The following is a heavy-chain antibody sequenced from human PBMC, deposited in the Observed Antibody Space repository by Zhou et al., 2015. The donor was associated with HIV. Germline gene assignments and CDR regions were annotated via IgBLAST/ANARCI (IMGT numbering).Heavy chain of an antibody. J-gene: IGHJ6*02. CDR3: ARRSGDYYHGMDV. CDR2: INPSGGST. V-gene: IGHV1-46*01. Sequence: QVQLVQSGAEVKKPGASVRVSCKASGYTFSSSYIHWVRQAPGQGLEWLGVINPSGGSTAYAQKFRGRVAVTRDTSTSTVYMELSSLRSEDTAVYYCARRSGDYYHGMDVWGQGTTVTVSS. D-gene: IGHD1-1*01. CDR1: GYTFSSSY.